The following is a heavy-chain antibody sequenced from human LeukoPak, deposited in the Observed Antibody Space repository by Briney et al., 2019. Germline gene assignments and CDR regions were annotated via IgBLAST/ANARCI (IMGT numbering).Heavy chain of an antibody. Sequence: PRGSLRLACAASGFNVSTYGVGSGRQARGKGLGWVANITQHGREKYYVDSVQGRFTISRDNANNSLYLQMNSLRADDTAVYYCARALVVPAVEGAWFDPWGQGTLVTVSS. J-gene: IGHJ5*02. CDR2: ITQHGREK. V-gene: IGHV3-7*01. CDR3: ARALVVPAVEGAWFDP. D-gene: IGHD2-2*01. CDR1: GFNVSTYG.